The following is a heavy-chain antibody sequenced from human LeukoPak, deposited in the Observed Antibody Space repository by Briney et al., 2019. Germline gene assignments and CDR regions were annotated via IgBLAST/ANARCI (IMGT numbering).Heavy chain of an antibody. J-gene: IGHJ6*02. D-gene: IGHD5-12*01. Sequence: GGSLRLSCVVSGFTFTSYSMHWVRQAPGKGLEWVAVISYDTTDKYYAESVKGRFTISRDNSKNTLYLQMISLRAEDTAVYYCAKERERGYSAYDRGSRYYYYDMDVWGQGTTVTVSS. CDR1: GFTFTSYS. V-gene: IGHV3-30*18. CDR2: ISYDTTDK. CDR3: AKERERGYSAYDRGSRYYYYDMDV.